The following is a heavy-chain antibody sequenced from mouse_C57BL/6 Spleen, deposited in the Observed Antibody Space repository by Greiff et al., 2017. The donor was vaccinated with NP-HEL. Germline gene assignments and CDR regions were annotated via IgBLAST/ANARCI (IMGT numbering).Heavy chain of an antibody. J-gene: IGHJ4*01. Sequence: VQLQQSGPELVKPGASVKISCKASGYAFSSSWMNWVKQRPGKGLEWIGRIYPGDGDTNYNGKFKGKATLTADKSSSPAYMQLSSLTSEDSAVYFCARRGFYDGYYYAMDYWGQGTSVTVSS. CDR3: ARRGFYDGYYYAMDY. V-gene: IGHV1-82*01. D-gene: IGHD2-3*01. CDR1: GYAFSSSW. CDR2: IYPGDGDT.